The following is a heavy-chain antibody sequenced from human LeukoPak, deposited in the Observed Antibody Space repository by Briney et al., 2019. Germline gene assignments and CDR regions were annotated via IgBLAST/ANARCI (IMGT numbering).Heavy chain of an antibody. J-gene: IGHJ3*01. Sequence: GGSLRLSCTASGLTFSEYAMTWVRQAPGKGLEWVSTITAGGSHTYYPDSVKGRFTISRDNAKNSLYLQMNSLRAEDTAVYYCARPRYCSSISCYFHAFDVWGQGTMVTVSS. CDR2: ITAGGSHT. V-gene: IGHV3-23*01. D-gene: IGHD2-2*01. CDR1: GLTFSEYA. CDR3: ARPRYCSSISCYFHAFDV.